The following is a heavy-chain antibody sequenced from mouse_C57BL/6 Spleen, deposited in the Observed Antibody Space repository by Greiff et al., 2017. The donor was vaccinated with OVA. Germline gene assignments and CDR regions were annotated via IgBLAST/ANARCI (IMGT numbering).Heavy chain of an antibody. V-gene: IGHV5-9-1*02. CDR3: TRDRGYGSSYHFDY. CDR1: GFTFSSYA. CDR2: ISSGGDYT. Sequence: EVMLVESGDGLVKPGGSLKLSCAASGFTFSSYAMSWVRQTPEKGLEWVAYISSGGDYTYYADTVKGRFTISRDNARNTLYLQISSLKSEDTAMYYCTRDRGYGSSYHFDYWGQGTTLTVSS. D-gene: IGHD1-1*01. J-gene: IGHJ2*01.